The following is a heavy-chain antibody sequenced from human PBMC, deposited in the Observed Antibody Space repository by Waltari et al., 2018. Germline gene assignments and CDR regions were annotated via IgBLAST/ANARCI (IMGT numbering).Heavy chain of an antibody. CDR2: ISSSSSYR. J-gene: IGHJ4*02. Sequence: EVQLVESGGGLVKPGGSLRLSCAASGFTFSSYSMHWVRQAPGKGLEWVSSISSSSSYRYYADSVKGRFTISRDNAKNSLYLQMNSLRAEDTAVYYCARDPLDAYGSYAGYWGQGTLVTVSS. CDR1: GFTFSSYS. D-gene: IGHD2-15*01. V-gene: IGHV3-21*01. CDR3: ARDPLDAYGSYAGY.